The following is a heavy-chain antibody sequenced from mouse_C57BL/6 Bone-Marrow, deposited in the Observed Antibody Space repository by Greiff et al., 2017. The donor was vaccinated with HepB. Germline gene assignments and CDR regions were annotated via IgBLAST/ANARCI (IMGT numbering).Heavy chain of an antibody. CDR1: GFTFSDYG. D-gene: IGHD1-1*01. Sequence: EVQVVESGGGLVKPGGSLKLSCAASGFTFSDYGMHWVRQAPEKGLEWVAYISSGSSTIYYADTVKGRFTISRDNAKNTLFLQMTSLRSEDTAMYYCARATTVPFAYWGQGTLVTVSA. CDR2: ISSGSSTI. V-gene: IGHV5-17*01. CDR3: ARATTVPFAY. J-gene: IGHJ3*01.